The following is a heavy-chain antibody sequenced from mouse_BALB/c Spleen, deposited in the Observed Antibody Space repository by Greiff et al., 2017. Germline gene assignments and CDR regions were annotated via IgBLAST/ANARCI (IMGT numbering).Heavy chain of an antibody. J-gene: IGHJ4*01. CDR2: ISSGSSTI. CDR3: ARSGGYYGYAMDY. CDR1: GFTFSSFG. D-gene: IGHD2-3*01. V-gene: IGHV5-17*02. Sequence: DVQLQESGGGLVQPGGSRKLSCAASGFTFSSFGMHWVRQAPEKGLEWVAYISSGSSTIYYADTVKGRFTISRDNPKNTLFLQMTSLRSEDTAMYYCARSGGYYGYAMDYWGQGTSVTVSS.